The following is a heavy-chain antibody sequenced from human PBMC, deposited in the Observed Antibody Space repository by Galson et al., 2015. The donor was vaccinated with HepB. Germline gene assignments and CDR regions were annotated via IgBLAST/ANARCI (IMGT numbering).Heavy chain of an antibody. J-gene: IGHJ4*02. Sequence: SVKVSCKASGYTFTSYGISWVRQAPGQGLEWMGWISAYNGNTNYAQKLQGRVTMTTDTSTSTAYMELRSLRSDDTAVYYCAMLLQYCGGDCSYFDYWGQGTLVTVSS. CDR3: AMLLQYCGGDCSYFDY. CDR1: GYTFTSYG. V-gene: IGHV1-18*01. CDR2: ISAYNGNT. D-gene: IGHD2-21*02.